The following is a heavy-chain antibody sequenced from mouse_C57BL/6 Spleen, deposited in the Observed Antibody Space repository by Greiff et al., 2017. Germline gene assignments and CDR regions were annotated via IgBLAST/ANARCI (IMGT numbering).Heavy chain of an antibody. CDR2: IIPNNGGT. CDR1: GYTFTDYN. J-gene: IGHJ2*01. Sequence: EVQRVESGPELVKPGASVKIPCKASGYTFTDYNMDWVKQSHGKSLEWIGDIIPNNGGTIYNQKFKGKATFTVDKSSSTAYMELRSLTSEDTAVYYCARGGYDGYCSYCFDYWGQGTTLTVSS. V-gene: IGHV1-18*01. D-gene: IGHD2-3*01. CDR3: ARGGYDGYCSYCFDY.